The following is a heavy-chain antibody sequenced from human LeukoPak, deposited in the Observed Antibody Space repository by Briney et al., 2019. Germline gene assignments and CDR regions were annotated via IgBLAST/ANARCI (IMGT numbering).Heavy chain of an antibody. CDR1: GFTFSSYR. CDR2: ISSSHNNI. V-gene: IGHV3-21*01. CDR3: ARVRVHGGDAFDI. Sequence: GGSLRLSCAASGFTFSSYRMNWVRQAPGKGLDWVSSISSSHNNIYYADSVKGRFSISRDNAKNSLFLQMNSLRAEDTAVYYCARVRVHGGDAFDIWGQGTMVTVSS. D-gene: IGHD3-16*01. J-gene: IGHJ3*02.